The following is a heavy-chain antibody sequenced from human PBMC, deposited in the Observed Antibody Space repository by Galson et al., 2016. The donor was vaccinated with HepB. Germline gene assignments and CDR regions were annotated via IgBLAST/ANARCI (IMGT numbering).Heavy chain of an antibody. D-gene: IGHD6-13*01. V-gene: IGHV3-7*04. J-gene: IGHJ3*02. CDR1: GFTFSSNW. Sequence: SLRLSCAASGFTFSSNWMGWVRQSPGKGLEWVGNIKPDGSEKYYVDSVKGRFTISRDNAKKSLYLQMNSLTAEDTAMYYCARARIAALGTGAFDMWGQGTMVTVSS. CDR2: IKPDGSEK. CDR3: ARARIAALGTGAFDM.